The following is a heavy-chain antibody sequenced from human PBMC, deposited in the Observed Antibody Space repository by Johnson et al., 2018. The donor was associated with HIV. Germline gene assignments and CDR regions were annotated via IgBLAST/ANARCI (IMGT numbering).Heavy chain of an antibody. V-gene: IGHV3-11*01. CDR3: AKELLYDSSAHERPDAFDI. D-gene: IGHD3-22*01. CDR1: GFTFSDYY. J-gene: IGHJ3*02. Sequence: QMMLVESGGGLVKPGGSLRLSCAPSGFTFSDYYMSWMRQAPGQGLEWVSYISSSGSNIYKADSVKGRFTISRDNAKNSLFLQMNSLRAEDTAVYYCAKELLYDSSAHERPDAFDIWGQGTMVTVSS. CDR2: ISSSGSNI.